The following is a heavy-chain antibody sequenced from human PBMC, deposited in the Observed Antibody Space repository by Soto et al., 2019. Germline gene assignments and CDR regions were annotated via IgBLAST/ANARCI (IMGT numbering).Heavy chain of an antibody. CDR3: ARVLPRWYFDL. CDR1: GGSFSSANYS. J-gene: IGHJ2*01. CDR2: IYHSGST. Sequence: QLQLQESGSGLVKPSQTLSLTCAVSGGSFSSANYSWTWIRQPPGKGLEGLGYIYHSGSTYYNPSLKSRVTLSVDRSRNQLSLNLSSVTAADTAVYCCARVLPRWYFDLWGRGTLALSPQ. V-gene: IGHV4-30-2*01.